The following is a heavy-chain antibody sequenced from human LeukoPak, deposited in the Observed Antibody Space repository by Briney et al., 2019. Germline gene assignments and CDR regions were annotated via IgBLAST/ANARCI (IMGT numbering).Heavy chain of an antibody. CDR1: RYTFTRYD. J-gene: IGHJ3*02. CDR2: IYPKSGNT. D-gene: IGHD3-22*01. CDR3: ARGLNYYDSSGYYYPLVPEPFDI. Sequence: ASVKVSCQASRYTFTRYDINEVRQATGQGLEWMGWIYPKSGNTGYAQNFQGRVTMTRNTSISTDYMELSSLRSEDTAVYYCARGLNYYDSSGYYYPLVPEPFDIWGQGTMVTVSS. V-gene: IGHV1-8*01.